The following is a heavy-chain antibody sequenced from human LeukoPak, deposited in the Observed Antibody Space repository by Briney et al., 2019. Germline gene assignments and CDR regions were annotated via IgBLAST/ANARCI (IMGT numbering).Heavy chain of an antibody. J-gene: IGHJ6*03. Sequence: GGSLRLSWAASGFTFSSYWMSWVRQAPGKGLEWVANIKQDGSEKYYVDSVKGRFTISRDNAKNSLYLQMNSLRAEDTAVYYCARYGSGSYYISWYYYYYMDVWGKGTTVTVSS. CDR2: IKQDGSEK. V-gene: IGHV3-7*01. CDR3: ARYGSGSYYISWYYYYYMDV. CDR1: GFTFSSYW. D-gene: IGHD3-10*01.